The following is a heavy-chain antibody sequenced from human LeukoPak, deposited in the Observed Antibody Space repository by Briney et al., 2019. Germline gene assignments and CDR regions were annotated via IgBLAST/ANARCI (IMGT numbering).Heavy chain of an antibody. Sequence: SETLSLTCVVSGGSISSTNWWSWVRQPPGKGLEWIGEIYHTGITNYNPSLKSRLTISVDKSKNQFSLSLTSVTAADTAVYYCARGDRGPAIDPWGQGTLVTVSS. CDR1: GGSISSTNW. J-gene: IGHJ5*02. CDR3: ARGDRGPAIDP. CDR2: IYHTGIT. V-gene: IGHV4-4*02.